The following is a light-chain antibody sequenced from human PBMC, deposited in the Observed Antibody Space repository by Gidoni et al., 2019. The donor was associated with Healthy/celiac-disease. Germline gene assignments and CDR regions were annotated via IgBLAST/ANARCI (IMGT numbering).Light chain of an antibody. CDR3: MQALQTPNS. CDR2: WGA. J-gene: IGKJ2*03. Sequence: IVMTQSPLSLPVTPGEPASISCRSSQSLLHSNGYNYLDWYLQKPGQSPQLLIYWGANRASGVPDRFSGSGSGTDFTLKISRVEAEDVGVYYCMQALQTPNSFGQGTKLEIK. V-gene: IGKV2-28*01. CDR1: QSLLHSNGYNY.